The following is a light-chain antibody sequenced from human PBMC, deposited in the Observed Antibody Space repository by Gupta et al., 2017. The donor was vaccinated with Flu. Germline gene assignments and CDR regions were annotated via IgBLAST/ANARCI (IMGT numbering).Light chain of an antibody. J-gene: IGKJ1*01. V-gene: IGKV3-20*01. CDR2: GAS. Sequence: SPGTLSLSPGESATLSCRASQSVSSTYLAWFQKKPGQAPRLLIYGASNRATGIPDRFSGSGSGTDFTLTISRLEPEDFAVYYCQQYGRTFGQGTKVEIK. CDR3: QQYGRT. CDR1: QSVSSTY.